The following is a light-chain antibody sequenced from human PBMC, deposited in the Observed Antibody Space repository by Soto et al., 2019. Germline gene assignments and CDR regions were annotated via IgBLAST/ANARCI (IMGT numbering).Light chain of an antibody. CDR3: SSYTGSSHYV. V-gene: IGLV2-14*01. CDR1: SSDLAIYNY. CDR2: QVT. Sequence: QSVLTQPASVSGSPGQSITISCTGTSSDLAIYNYVSWYQQQPGKAPKLMIYQVTNRPSGVSNRFSGSRSGNPASLTISGLQAEDESDYYCSSYTGSSHYVFGTGTKVTVL. J-gene: IGLJ1*01.